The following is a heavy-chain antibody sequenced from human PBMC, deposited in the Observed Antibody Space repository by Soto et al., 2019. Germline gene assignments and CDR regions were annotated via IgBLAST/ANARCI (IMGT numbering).Heavy chain of an antibody. CDR1: GGSFSCYY. CDR2: INHSGST. J-gene: IGHJ4*02. Sequence: SETLSLTCAVYGGSFSCYYWSWIRQPPGKGLEWIGEINHSGSTNYNPSLKSRVTISVDTSKNQFSLKLSSVTAADTAVYYCAWGSVSYSSSSFDYWGQGTLVTVSS. D-gene: IGHD6-13*01. CDR3: AWGSVSYSSSSFDY. V-gene: IGHV4-34*01.